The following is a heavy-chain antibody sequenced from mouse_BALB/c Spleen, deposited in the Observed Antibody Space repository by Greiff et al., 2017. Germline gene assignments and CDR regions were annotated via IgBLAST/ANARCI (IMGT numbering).Heavy chain of an antibody. D-gene: IGHD2-1*01. J-gene: IGHJ1*01. CDR1: GFNIKDTY. Sequence: EVKVEESGAELVKPGASVKLSCTASGFNIKDTYMHWVKQRPEQGLEWIGRIDPANGNTKYDPKFQGKATITADTSSNTAYLQLSSLTSEDTAVYYCARIYYGNYWYFDVWGAGTTVTVSS. CDR3: ARIYYGNYWYFDV. CDR2: IDPANGNT. V-gene: IGHV14-3*02.